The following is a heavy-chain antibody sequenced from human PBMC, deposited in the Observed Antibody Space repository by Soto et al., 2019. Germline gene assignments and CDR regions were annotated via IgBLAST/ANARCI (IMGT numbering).Heavy chain of an antibody. J-gene: IGHJ6*02. CDR3: ARDTSYDNYYGMDV. CDR2: IIPIFGTA. V-gene: IGHV1-69*13. D-gene: IGHD3-22*01. Sequence: GASVKVSCKASGGTFSSYAISWVRQAPGQGLEWMGGIIPIFGTANYAQKFQGRVTITADESTSTAYMELSSLRSEDTAVYYCARDTSYDNYYGMDVWGQGTTVTVSS. CDR1: GGTFSSYA.